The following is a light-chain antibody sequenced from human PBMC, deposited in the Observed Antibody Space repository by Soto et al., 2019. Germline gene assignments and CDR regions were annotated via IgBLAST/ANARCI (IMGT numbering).Light chain of an antibody. CDR3: QQFNSYPHA. CDR2: AAS. V-gene: IGKV1-9*01. J-gene: IGKJ4*01. Sequence: IQLTQSPSSLSASVGDRVTITCRASQGINNYLAWYQQKPGKAPKLLIYAASTLQSGVPSRFSGSGSGTDFTLTISRLQPEDFATYYCQQFNSYPHAFGGGTKVEIK. CDR1: QGINNY.